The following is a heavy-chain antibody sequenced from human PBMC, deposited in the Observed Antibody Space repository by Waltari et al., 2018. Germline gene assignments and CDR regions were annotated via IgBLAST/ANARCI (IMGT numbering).Heavy chain of an antibody. CDR1: GFTLSSYE. Sequence: EVQLVVSGGGLVQPGGSLSLSCAASGFTLSSYEMNWVHQAQGKGLDWVSYISSSGSTIYDADSVKGRFTISRDNAKNSLYLQMNSLRAEDTAVYYCASGPTTGMDVWGQGTTVTVSS. CDR2: ISSSGSTI. V-gene: IGHV3-48*03. CDR3: ASGPTTGMDV. J-gene: IGHJ6*02. D-gene: IGHD4-17*01.